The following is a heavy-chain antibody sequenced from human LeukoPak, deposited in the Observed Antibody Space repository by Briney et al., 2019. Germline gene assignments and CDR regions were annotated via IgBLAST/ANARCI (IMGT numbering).Heavy chain of an antibody. CDR2: IWYDGSNK. CDR1: GFTFSSYG. J-gene: IGHJ3*02. CDR3: ASGAPYYYDSSGVTDAFDI. V-gene: IGHV3-33*01. Sequence: GGSLRLSCAASGFTFSSYGTHWVRQAPGKGLEWVAVIWYDGSNKYYADSVKGRFTISRDNSKNTLYLQMNSLRAEDTAVYYCASGAPYYYDSSGVTDAFDIWGQGTMVTVSS. D-gene: IGHD3-22*01.